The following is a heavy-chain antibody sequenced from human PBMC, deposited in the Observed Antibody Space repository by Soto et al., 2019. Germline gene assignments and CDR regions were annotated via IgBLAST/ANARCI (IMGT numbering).Heavy chain of an antibody. J-gene: IGHJ4*02. CDR1: GGSISSGDYY. V-gene: IGHV4-30-4*01. Sequence: SETLSLTCTVSGGSISSGDYYWSWVRQPPGKGLEWIGYIYYSGSTYYNPSLKSRVTISVDTSKNQFSLKLSSVTAADTAVYYCAREKGAYCGGDCYSQFDYWGQGTLVTVSS. D-gene: IGHD2-21*02. CDR3: AREKGAYCGGDCYSQFDY. CDR2: IYYSGST.